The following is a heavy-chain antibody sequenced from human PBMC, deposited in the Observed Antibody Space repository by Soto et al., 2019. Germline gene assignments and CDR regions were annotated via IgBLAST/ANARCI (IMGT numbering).Heavy chain of an antibody. CDR1: GFTFSSYA. J-gene: IGHJ4*02. CDR3: ARVKGYSSGLNDY. Sequence: PGWSLRLSSAACGFTFSSYAMSWVRQDPGKGLEWVSSISSSSSYIYYADSVKGRFTISRDNAKNSLYLQMNSLRAEDTAVYYCARVKGYSSGLNDYWGQGTLVTVSS. V-gene: IGHV3-21*01. CDR2: ISSSSSYI. D-gene: IGHD6-19*01.